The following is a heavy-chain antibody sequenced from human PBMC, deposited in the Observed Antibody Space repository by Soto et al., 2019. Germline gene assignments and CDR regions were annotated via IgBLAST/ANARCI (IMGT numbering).Heavy chain of an antibody. D-gene: IGHD3-3*01. CDR2: ISAYNGNT. CDR1: GYTFTSYG. V-gene: IGHV1-18*01. CDR3: ARGAPSYYDFWSGYYIYGMDV. J-gene: IGHJ6*02. Sequence: ASVKVSCKASGYTFTSYGISWVRQAPGQGREWMGWISAYNGNTNYAQKLQGRVTMTTDTSTSTAYMELRSLRSDDTAVYYCARGAPSYYDFWSGYYIYGMDVWGQGTTVTVSS.